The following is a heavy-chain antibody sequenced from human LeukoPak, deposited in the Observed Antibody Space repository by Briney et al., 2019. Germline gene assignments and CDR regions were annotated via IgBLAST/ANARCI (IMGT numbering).Heavy chain of an antibody. V-gene: IGHV3-66*02. Sequence: PGGSLRLSCVVSGFTVSNNYMSWVRQAPRKGLEWVSLIYSGGSTYYADSVKGRFTISRDNSKNTLYLQMNSLRAEDTAVYYCARDYYDSSGLDYWGQGTLVTVSS. J-gene: IGHJ4*02. CDR2: IYSGGST. CDR3: ARDYYDSSGLDY. D-gene: IGHD3-22*01. CDR1: GFTVSNNY.